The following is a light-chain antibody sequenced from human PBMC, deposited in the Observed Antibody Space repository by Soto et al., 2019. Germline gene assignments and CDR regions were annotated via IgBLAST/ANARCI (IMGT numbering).Light chain of an antibody. V-gene: IGKV3-15*01. Sequence: EIVMTQSPATLSVSPGERATLSCRASQSVSSNLAWYQQKPGQAPSLLIYGASTRATGIPARFSGSGSGTEFTLTISSLQSEDFAVYYCQQYYKWPPLTFGGGTKVEIK. CDR1: QSVSSN. CDR2: GAS. CDR3: QQYYKWPPLT. J-gene: IGKJ4*01.